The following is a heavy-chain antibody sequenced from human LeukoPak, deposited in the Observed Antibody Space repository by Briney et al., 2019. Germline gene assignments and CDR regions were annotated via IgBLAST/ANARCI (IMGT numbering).Heavy chain of an antibody. V-gene: IGHV4-4*02. CDR1: ADSINSRNW. Sequence: SETLSLTCAVSADSINSRNWWSWVRQSPGKGLEWIGEFCHCGSTNYNPSLKSRATISVDKSKSQFSLKLNSVSAADTAVYYCVRNGRHYFDFWGQRTLVTVSS. J-gene: IGHJ4*02. CDR3: VRNGRHYFDF. D-gene: IGHD2-8*01. CDR2: FCHCGST.